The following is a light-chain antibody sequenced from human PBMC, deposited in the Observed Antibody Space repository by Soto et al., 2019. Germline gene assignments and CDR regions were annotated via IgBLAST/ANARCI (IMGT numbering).Light chain of an antibody. V-gene: IGKV1-5*01. Sequence: DILMTQSPSTLSASVGDRVTITCRASQSISSWLAWYQQKPGKAPKLLIYDASSLESGVPSRFSGSGSETEFTLTISSLQPDDFATYYCQQYNSYLTFGGGTKVDIK. CDR3: QQYNSYLT. CDR2: DAS. J-gene: IGKJ4*01. CDR1: QSISSW.